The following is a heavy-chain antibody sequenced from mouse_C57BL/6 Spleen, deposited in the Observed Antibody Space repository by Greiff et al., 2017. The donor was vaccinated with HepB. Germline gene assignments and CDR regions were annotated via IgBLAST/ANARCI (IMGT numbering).Heavy chain of an antibody. CDR3: TGDGDYDYDRLAWFAY. Sequence: EVKLVESGEGLVKPGGSLKLSCAASGFTFSSYAMSWVRQTPEQGLEWVAYISSGGDYIYYADTVKGRFTISRDNARNTLYLQMSSLKSADTAMYYCTGDGDYDYDRLAWFAYWGQGTLVTVSA. CDR2: ISSGGDYI. J-gene: IGHJ3*01. V-gene: IGHV5-9-1*02. D-gene: IGHD2-4*01. CDR1: GFTFSSYA.